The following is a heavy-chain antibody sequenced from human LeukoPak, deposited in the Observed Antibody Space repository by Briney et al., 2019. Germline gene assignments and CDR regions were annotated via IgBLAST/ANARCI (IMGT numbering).Heavy chain of an antibody. CDR3: ASKYSSSWYYYFDY. D-gene: IGHD6-13*01. V-gene: IGHV4-34*01. CDR2: INHSGST. Sequence: SETLSLTCAVYGGSFSGYYWSWIRQPPGKGLEWIGEINHSGSTNYNPSLKSRVTISVDTSKNQFSLKLSSVTAADTAVYYCASKYSSSWYYYFDYWGQGTLVTVSS. CDR1: GGSFSGYY. J-gene: IGHJ4*02.